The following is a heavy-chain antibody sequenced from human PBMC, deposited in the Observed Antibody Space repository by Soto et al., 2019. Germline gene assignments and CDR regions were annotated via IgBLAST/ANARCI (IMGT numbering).Heavy chain of an antibody. CDR3: ARDGGYYYDSSGYLSFVY. Sequence: ASVKVSCKASGYTFTSYGISWVRQAPGQGLEWMGWISAYNGNTNYAQKLQGRVTMTTDTSTSTAYMELRSLRSDDTAVYYCARDGGYYYDSSGYLSFVYWGQETLVTVSS. V-gene: IGHV1-18*01. CDR2: ISAYNGNT. J-gene: IGHJ4*02. CDR1: GYTFTSYG. D-gene: IGHD3-22*01.